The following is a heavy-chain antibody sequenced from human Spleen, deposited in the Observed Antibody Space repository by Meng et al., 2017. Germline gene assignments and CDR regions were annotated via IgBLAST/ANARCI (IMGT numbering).Heavy chain of an antibody. CDR3: ASLAVAGTFDY. V-gene: IGHV4-59*01. J-gene: IGHJ4*02. Sequence: GSLRLSCTVSGGSISTYFWSWIRQPPGKGLEWIGYIYSFGNPTYNPSLKSRVTISLDTPKNQFSLKLSSVTAADTAVYYCASLAVAGTFDYWGQGTLVTVSS. CDR2: IYSFGNP. D-gene: IGHD6-19*01. CDR1: GGSISTYF.